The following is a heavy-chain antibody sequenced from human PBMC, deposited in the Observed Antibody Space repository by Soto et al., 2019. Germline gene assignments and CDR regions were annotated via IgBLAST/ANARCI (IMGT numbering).Heavy chain of an antibody. CDR2: IYNSGTT. Sequence: QVQLQESGPGLVKPSETLSLTCTVSGGSITRGGYYWSWIRQHPGKGLEWIGYIYNSGTTDYNPSLKGRVTISVDTSKNQFSLKLTSVTAADTDVYYCARDPAPWGQGTLVTVSS. CDR1: GGSITRGGYY. V-gene: IGHV4-31*03. J-gene: IGHJ5*02. CDR3: ARDPAP.